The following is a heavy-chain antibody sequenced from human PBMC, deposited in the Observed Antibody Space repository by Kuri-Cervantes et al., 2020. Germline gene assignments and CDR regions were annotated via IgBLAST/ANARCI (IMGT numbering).Heavy chain of an antibody. CDR3: ARDLYGSGTETH. D-gene: IGHD3-10*01. CDR2: ISYDGSNK. V-gene: IGHV3-30-3*01. Sequence: GESLKISCAASGFTFSSYAMHWVRQAPGKGLEWVAVISYDGSNKYYADSVKGRFTISRGNSKNALYLQMNSLRAEDTAVYYCARDLYGSGTETHWGQGTLVTVSS. J-gene: IGHJ4*02. CDR1: GFTFSSYA.